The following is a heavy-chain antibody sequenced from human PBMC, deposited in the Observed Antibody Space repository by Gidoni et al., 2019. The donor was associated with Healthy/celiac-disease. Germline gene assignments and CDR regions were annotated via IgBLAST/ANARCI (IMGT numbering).Heavy chain of an antibody. CDR2: ISWNSGSI. CDR1: GFTFDDYA. D-gene: IGHD2-2*01. J-gene: IGHJ4*02. Sequence: EVQLVESGGGLVQPGRSLRLSCAASGFTFDDYAMHWVRQAPGKGLEWVSGISWNSGSIGYADSVKGRFTISRDNAKNSLYLQMNSLRAEDTALYYCAKELYQRPYWGQGTLVTVSS. V-gene: IGHV3-9*01. CDR3: AKELYQRPY.